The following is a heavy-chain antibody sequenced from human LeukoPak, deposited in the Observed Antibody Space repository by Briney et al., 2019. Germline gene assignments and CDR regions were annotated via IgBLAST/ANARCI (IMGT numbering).Heavy chain of an antibody. CDR1: GGSISSFY. J-gene: IGHJ4*02. Sequence: SENLSLTCTVSGGSISSFYWSWIGHPPGQGLEGIGYIYNDGSNNYHPSLKSRRTISVDKTNDQYSLKLRSVAAADTAVYYCGASLVATVLFDYWGQGTLVTVSS. CDR3: GASLVATVLFDY. V-gene: IGHV4-4*09. CDR2: IYNDGSN. D-gene: IGHD5-12*01.